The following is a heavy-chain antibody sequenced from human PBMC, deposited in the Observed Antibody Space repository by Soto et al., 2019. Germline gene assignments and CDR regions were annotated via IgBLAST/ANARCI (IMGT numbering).Heavy chain of an antibody. V-gene: IGHV3-21*01. D-gene: IGHD1-26*01. CDR2: ISSSSSYI. J-gene: IGHJ5*02. Sequence: GGSLRFSCAASGFTFSSYSMNWVRQAPGKGLEWVSSISSSSSYIYYADSVKGRFTISRDNAKNSLYLQMNSLRAEDTAVYYCARDRDSGSFNWFDPWGQGTLVTVSS. CDR1: GFTFSSYS. CDR3: ARDRDSGSFNWFDP.